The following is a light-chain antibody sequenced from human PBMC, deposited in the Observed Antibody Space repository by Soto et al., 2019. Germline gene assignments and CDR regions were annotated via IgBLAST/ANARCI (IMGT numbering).Light chain of an antibody. CDR1: QSVSSY. CDR2: DAS. Sequence: EIVLTQSPATLSLSPGERATLSCRASQSVSSYLAWYQQKPGQAPRLLIYDASNRATGIPARFSGSGSETDFALTISGLEPEDFAVYYCQQRTNWPLTLGGGTKVEIK. CDR3: QQRTNWPLT. J-gene: IGKJ4*01. V-gene: IGKV3-11*01.